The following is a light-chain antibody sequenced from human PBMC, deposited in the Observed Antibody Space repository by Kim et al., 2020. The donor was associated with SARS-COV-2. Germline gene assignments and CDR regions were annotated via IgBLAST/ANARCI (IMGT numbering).Light chain of an antibody. CDR3: QQYDNLPYT. CDR1: QDISNY. Sequence: SASVGERVTITCQASQDISNYLNWYQQKPGKPPKLLIHDASTLETGVPSRFSGSGSGTDFTFTISSLQPEDIAIYYCQQYDNLPYTFGQGTKLEI. CDR2: DAS. V-gene: IGKV1-33*01. J-gene: IGKJ2*01.